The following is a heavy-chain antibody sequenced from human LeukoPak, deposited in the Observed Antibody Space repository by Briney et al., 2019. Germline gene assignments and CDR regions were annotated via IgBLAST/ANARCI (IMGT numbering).Heavy chain of an antibody. CDR3: AKSGYSSGWPRGVFDY. J-gene: IGHJ4*02. CDR2: INHSGST. CDR1: GGSFSGYY. Sequence: PSETLSLTCAVYGGSFSGYYWSWIRQPPGKGLEWIGEINHSGSTNYNPSLKSRVTISVDTSKNQFSLKLSSVTAADTAVYYCAKSGYSSGWPRGVFDYWGQGTLVTVSS. D-gene: IGHD6-19*01. V-gene: IGHV4-34*01.